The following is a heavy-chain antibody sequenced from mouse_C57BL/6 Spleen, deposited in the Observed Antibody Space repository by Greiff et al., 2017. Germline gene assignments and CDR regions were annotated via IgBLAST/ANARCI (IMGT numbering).Heavy chain of an antibody. CDR3: AAPGSSRAWFAY. Sequence: EVQLQQSGPELVKPGASVKISCKASGYTFTDYYMNWVKQSHGKSLEWIGDINPNNGGTSYNQKFKGKATLTVDKSASTAYMELRSLTSEDSAVYYCAAPGSSRAWFAYWGQGTLVTVSA. CDR2: INPNNGGT. V-gene: IGHV1-26*01. J-gene: IGHJ3*01. D-gene: IGHD1-1*01. CDR1: GYTFTDYY.